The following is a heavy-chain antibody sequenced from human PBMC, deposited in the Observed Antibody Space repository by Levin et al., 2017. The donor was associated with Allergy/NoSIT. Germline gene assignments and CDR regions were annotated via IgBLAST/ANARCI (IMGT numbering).Heavy chain of an antibody. CDR3: ASLLDYGDYADAFDI. V-gene: IGHV3-48*02. CDR2: ISSSSSTI. D-gene: IGHD4-17*01. Sequence: AGGSLRLSCAASGFTFSSYSMNWVRQAPGKGREWVSYISSSSSTIYYADSVKGRFTISRDNAKNSLYLQMNSLRDEDTAVYYCASLLDYGDYADAFDIWGQGTLVTVSS. J-gene: IGHJ3*02. CDR1: GFTFSSYS.